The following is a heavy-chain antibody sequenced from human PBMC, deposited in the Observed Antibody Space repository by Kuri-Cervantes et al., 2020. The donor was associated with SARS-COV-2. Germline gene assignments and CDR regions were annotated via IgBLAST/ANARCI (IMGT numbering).Heavy chain of an antibody. V-gene: IGHV3-30-3*01. Sequence: GESLKISCEGSGFTFSSYAMHWVRQAPGKGLEWVAVISYDGNNKYYADSVKGRFTISRDNSKNTLYLQMNSLRAEDTAVYYCARDQTSGYYYWVDYWGQGTLVTVSS. D-gene: IGHD3-22*01. CDR3: ARDQTSGYYYWVDY. CDR2: ISYDGNNK. J-gene: IGHJ4*02. CDR1: GFTFSSYA.